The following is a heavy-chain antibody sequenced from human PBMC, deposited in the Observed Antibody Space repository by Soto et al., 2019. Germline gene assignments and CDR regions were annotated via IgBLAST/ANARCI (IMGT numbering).Heavy chain of an antibody. V-gene: IGHV4-59*01. CDR1: GGSISSYY. D-gene: IGHD3-3*01. CDR3: ARDLTNDFWSGYYGSKFDP. J-gene: IGHJ5*02. Sequence: TSETLSLTCTVSGGSISSYYWSWIRQPPGKGLEWIGYIYYSGSTNYNPSLKSRVTISVDTSKNQFSLKLSSVTAADTAVYYCARDLTNDFWSGYYGSKFDPWGQGTLVTVS. CDR2: IYYSGST.